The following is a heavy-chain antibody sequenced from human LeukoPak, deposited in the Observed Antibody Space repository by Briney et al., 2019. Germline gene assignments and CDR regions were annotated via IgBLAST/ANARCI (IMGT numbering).Heavy chain of an antibody. CDR1: GFTFSSYS. CDR3: ARDLIIAAAGFDYYGMDV. Sequence: GGSLRLSCAASGFTFSSYSMNWVRQAPGKGLEWVSSISSSSYIYYADSVKGRFTISRDNAKNSLYLQMNSLRAEDTAVYYCARDLIIAAAGFDYYGMDVWGQGTTVTVSS. V-gene: IGHV3-21*01. CDR2: ISSSSYI. J-gene: IGHJ6*02. D-gene: IGHD6-13*01.